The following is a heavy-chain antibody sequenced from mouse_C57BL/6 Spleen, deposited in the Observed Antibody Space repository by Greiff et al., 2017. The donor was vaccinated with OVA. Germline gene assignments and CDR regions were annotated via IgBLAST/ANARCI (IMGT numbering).Heavy chain of an antibody. D-gene: IGHD2-5*01. CDR2: INPGSGGT. J-gene: IGHJ1*03. CDR1: GYAFTNYL. Sequence: QVHVKQSGAELVRPGTSVKVSCKASGYAFTNYLIEWVKQRPGQGLEWIGVINPGSGGTNYNEKFKGKATLTADKSSSTAYMQLSSLTSEDSAVYFCARWDSNYWYFDVWGTGTTVTVSS. CDR3: ARWDSNYWYFDV. V-gene: IGHV1-54*01.